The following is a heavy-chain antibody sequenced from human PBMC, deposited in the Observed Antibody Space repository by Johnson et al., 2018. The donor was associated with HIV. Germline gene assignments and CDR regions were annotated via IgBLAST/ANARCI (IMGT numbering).Heavy chain of an antibody. CDR2: IASLGDNT. D-gene: IGHD2-21*02. J-gene: IGHJ3*02. V-gene: IGHV3-64*07. Sequence: VQLVESGGGLVQPGGSLRLSCAPSGFTFSRHPMHWVRQAPGTGLEHVATIASLGDNTYYADSVKGRFTISRDNSKNTLYLQMGSLRAEDMAVYYCARGTVCGGDCYSRAFDIWGQGTMVTVSS. CDR1: GFTFSRHP. CDR3: ARGTVCGGDCYSRAFDI.